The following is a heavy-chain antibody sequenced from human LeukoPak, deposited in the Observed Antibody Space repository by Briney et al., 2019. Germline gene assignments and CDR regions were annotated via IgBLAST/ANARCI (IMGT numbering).Heavy chain of an antibody. V-gene: IGHV1-46*01. CDR3: ARTAARRFDY. Sequence: ASVNVSCKASGYTFPSYFMHWVRQAPGQGLEWMGIINPTGGSTTYAQKFQGRVTMTRDTSTSTVYMELSSLRSDDTAVYYCARTAARRFDYWGQGTLVTVSS. J-gene: IGHJ4*02. D-gene: IGHD6-6*01. CDR1: GYTFPSYF. CDR2: INPTGGST.